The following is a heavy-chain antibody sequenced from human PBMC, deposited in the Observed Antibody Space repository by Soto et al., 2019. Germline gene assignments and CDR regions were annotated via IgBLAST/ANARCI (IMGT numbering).Heavy chain of an antibody. CDR1: GFTFDDYA. D-gene: IGHD3-22*01. V-gene: IGHV3-9*01. CDR2: LSCNGVTI. CDR3: AASRASDSSDYSGFHYGRDV. Sequence: EAKLVESGGDLVQPGRSLRLSCAASGFTFDDYAMHWVRQIPGKCLQLVSGLSCNGVTISYAASVKGRFTTSINNANRPLSLQLIGLSPDDTVLYYCAASRASDSSDYSGFHYGRDVWGLGTTVTVS. J-gene: IGHJ6*02.